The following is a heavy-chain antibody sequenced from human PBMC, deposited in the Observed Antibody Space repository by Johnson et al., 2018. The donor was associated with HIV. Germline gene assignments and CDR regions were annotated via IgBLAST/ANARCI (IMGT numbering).Heavy chain of an antibody. D-gene: IGHD3-22*01. J-gene: IGHJ3*02. CDR1: GFTFTSHG. V-gene: IGHV3-30*18. Sequence: QMQLVESGGGVVQPGRSLRLSCAVSGFTFTSHGMHWVRQAPGKGLEWVAVISYDGSNKYYADSVKGRFTLSRDNSKNTLYLQMNSLRAEDTAVYYCAKDSITSGNFPNAFDIWGQGTMVTVSS. CDR3: AKDSITSGNFPNAFDI. CDR2: ISYDGSNK.